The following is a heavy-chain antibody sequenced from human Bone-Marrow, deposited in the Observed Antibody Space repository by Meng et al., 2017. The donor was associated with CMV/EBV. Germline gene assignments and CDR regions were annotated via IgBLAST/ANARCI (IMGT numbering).Heavy chain of an antibody. CDR3: AKDTQGRVVPARDAFDI. V-gene: IGHV3-23*01. Sequence: GGSLRLSCAASGFTFSSYAMSWVRQAPGKGLEWVSAISGSGGSTYYADSVKGRFTISRDNSKNTLYLQMNSLRAEDTAVYYCAKDTQGRVVPARDAFDIWGQGTMVTV. CDR1: GFTFSSYA. J-gene: IGHJ3*02. CDR2: ISGSGGST. D-gene: IGHD2-2*01.